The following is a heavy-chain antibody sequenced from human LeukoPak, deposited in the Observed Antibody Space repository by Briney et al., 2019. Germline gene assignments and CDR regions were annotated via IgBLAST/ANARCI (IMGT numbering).Heavy chain of an antibody. V-gene: IGHV3-30*18. CDR1: GFTFSSYG. J-gene: IGHJ4*02. CDR2: ISYDGSNK. CDR3: AKRGSSGGFDY. D-gene: IGHD3-10*01. Sequence: GGSLRLSCAASGFTFSSYGMHWVRQAPGKGLEWVAVISYDGSNKYYADSVKGRFTISRDNSKNTLYLQMNSLRAEDTAVYYCAKRGSSGGFDYWGQGTLVTVSS.